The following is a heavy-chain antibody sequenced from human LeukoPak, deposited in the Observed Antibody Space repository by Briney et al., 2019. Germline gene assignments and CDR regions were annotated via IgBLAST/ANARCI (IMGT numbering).Heavy chain of an antibody. CDR1: GGSFSGYY. CDR3: ARVEEDLDPDYYGSGSYYFDP. Sequence: SETLSLTCAVYGGSFSGYYWSWIRQPPGKGLEWIGEINHSGSTNYNPSLKSRVTISVDTSKNQFSLKLSSVTAADTAVYYCARVEEDLDPDYYGSGSYYFDPWGQGTLVTVSS. D-gene: IGHD3-10*01. CDR2: INHSGST. V-gene: IGHV4-34*01. J-gene: IGHJ5*02.